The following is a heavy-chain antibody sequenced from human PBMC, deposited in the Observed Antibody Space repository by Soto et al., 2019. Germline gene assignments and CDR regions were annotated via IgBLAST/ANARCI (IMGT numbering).Heavy chain of an antibody. V-gene: IGHV3-30*18. D-gene: IGHD4-17*01. CDR3: AKHHGYGDYGDY. J-gene: IGHJ4*02. CDR2: ISYDGSNK. Sequence: QVQLVESGGGVVQPGRSLRLSCAASGFTFSSYGMHWVRQAPGKGLEWVAVISYDGSNKYYADSVKGRFTISRDNSKNTLYLQMNSLRAEDTAVYYCAKHHGYGDYGDYWGQGTLVTVSS. CDR1: GFTFSSYG.